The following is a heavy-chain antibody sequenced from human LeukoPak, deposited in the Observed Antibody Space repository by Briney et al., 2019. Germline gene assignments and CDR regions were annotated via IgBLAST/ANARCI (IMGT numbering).Heavy chain of an antibody. Sequence: GGSLRLSCAAPGFTFSTYSMKWVRQAPGKGLEWVSYISSSSGTIYYADSVEGRFTISRDNAKNSLYLQMNGLRDEDTAVYYCARDQSDYYGSGSYSEGSYWGQGTLVTVSS. CDR1: GFTFSTYS. J-gene: IGHJ4*02. D-gene: IGHD3-10*01. CDR3: ARDQSDYYGSGSYSEGSY. CDR2: ISSSSGTI. V-gene: IGHV3-48*02.